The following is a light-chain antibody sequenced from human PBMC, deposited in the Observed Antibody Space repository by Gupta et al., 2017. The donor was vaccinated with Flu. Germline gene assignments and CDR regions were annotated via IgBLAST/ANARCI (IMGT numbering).Light chain of an antibody. CDR1: SGHSTYG. Sequence: QLVLTQSPSASASLGASVKLTCTLSSGHSTYGIAWHQQQPEKGPRFLVKLNTDGSHIKGDGIPDRFSGSRSGAERYLTISSLQSEDEADYYCQTWDTGIWVFGGGTKLTVL. V-gene: IGLV4-69*01. CDR2: LNTDGSH. J-gene: IGLJ3*02. CDR3: QTWDTGIWV.